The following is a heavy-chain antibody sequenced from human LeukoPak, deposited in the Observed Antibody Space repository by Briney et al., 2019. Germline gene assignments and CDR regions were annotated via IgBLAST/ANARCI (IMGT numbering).Heavy chain of an antibody. Sequence: GGSLRLSCAASGFTFSNYAMSCVRQAPGKGLEWVSGTSSSGGTTYYADSVKGRFTISRDNSKDTLYLQMNSLRAEDTALYYCAKDTGQWPVRTFDYWGQGTLVTVSS. J-gene: IGHJ4*02. CDR3: AKDTGQWPVRTFDY. CDR2: TSSSGGTT. V-gene: IGHV3-23*01. CDR1: GFTFSNYA. D-gene: IGHD6-19*01.